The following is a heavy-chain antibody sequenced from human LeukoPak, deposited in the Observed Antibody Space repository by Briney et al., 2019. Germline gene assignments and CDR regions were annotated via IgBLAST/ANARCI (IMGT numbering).Heavy chain of an antibody. CDR3: ARDRATMTEPPGYFDL. J-gene: IGHJ2*01. D-gene: IGHD5-12*01. Sequence: PGGSLRLSCAASGFTVSNNYRSWVRQAPGKGLGWVSIIYSGGSTYYADSVKGRFTISRDNSKSTLYLQMNSLRAEDTAVYYCARDRATMTEPPGYFDLWGRGTLVTVPS. CDR2: IYSGGST. V-gene: IGHV3-66*02. CDR1: GFTVSNNY.